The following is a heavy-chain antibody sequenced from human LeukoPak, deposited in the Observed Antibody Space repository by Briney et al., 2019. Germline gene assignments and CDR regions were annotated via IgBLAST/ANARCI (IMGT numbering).Heavy chain of an antibody. CDR2: ISGSGDST. J-gene: IGHJ4*02. CDR3: AKGPISTVTTRLDY. D-gene: IGHD4-11*01. V-gene: IGHV3-23*01. CDR1: GFTFSSYS. Sequence: PGGPLRLSCAASGFTFSSYSMNWLRQAPGKGLEWVSAISGSGDSTYYADSVKGRFTISRDNSKNTLYLQMNSLRAEDTAVFYCAKGPISTVTTRLDYWGQGTLVTVSS.